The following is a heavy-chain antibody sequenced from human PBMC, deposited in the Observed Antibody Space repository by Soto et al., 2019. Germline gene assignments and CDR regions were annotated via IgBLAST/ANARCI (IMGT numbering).Heavy chain of an antibody. CDR2: ISGSGGST. V-gene: IGHV3-23*01. J-gene: IGHJ4*02. D-gene: IGHD3-22*01. CDR3: ARFYDSSGYYYLY. CDR1: GFTFSSYA. Sequence: PVGSLRLSCAASGFTFSSYAMSWLRQAPGKGLEWVSAISGSGGSTYYADSVKGRFTISIDNSENTLYLQMNSLIAEDTAVYYCARFYDSSGYYYLYWGQGTLVTVSS.